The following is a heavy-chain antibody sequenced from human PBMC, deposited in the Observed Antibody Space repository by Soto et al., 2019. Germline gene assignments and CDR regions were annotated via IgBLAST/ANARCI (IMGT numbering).Heavy chain of an antibody. CDR3: ARGIVAAGLKVFQH. V-gene: IGHV1-69*13. Sequence: ASVKVSCKASGGTFSSYAISWERQAPGQGLEWMGGIIPNFGTANYAQKFQGRVTLTADESTSTAYMELSWLTTEDTALYFSARGIVAAGLKVFQHRGPGTLVTVPS. J-gene: IGHJ1*01. CDR2: IIPNFGTA. D-gene: IGHD6-13*01. CDR1: GGTFSSYA.